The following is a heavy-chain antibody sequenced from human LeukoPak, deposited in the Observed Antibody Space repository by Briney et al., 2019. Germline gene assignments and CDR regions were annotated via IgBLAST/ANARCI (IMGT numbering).Heavy chain of an antibody. J-gene: IGHJ5*02. V-gene: IGHV4-59*08. CDR1: GGSISGFH. Sequence: SETLSLTCTDSGGSISGFHWSWIRQPPGKGLEYIGDVFYSGGTNYNSSLKSRLTISVDTSRNQFSLKLTSVTAADTAVYYCARLYAGAYTRLDPWGQGTLVAVSS. D-gene: IGHD3-16*01. CDR3: ARLYAGAYTRLDP. CDR2: VFYSGGT.